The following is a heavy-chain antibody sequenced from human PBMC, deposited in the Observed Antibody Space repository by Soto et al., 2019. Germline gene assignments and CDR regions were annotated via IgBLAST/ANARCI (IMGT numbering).Heavy chain of an antibody. V-gene: IGHV1-3*05. J-gene: IGHJ4*02. CDR1: GYTFTSYA. CDR2: INAGNGNT. CDR3: ARSIVVVTALDY. D-gene: IGHD2-21*02. Sequence: QVQLVQSGAEEKKPGASVKVSCKASGYTFTSYAMHWVRQAPGQRLEWMGWINAGNGNTKYSQKFPVRVTITRDTAASTAYMELSSLRSEDTAVYYCARSIVVVTALDYWGQGTLVTVSS.